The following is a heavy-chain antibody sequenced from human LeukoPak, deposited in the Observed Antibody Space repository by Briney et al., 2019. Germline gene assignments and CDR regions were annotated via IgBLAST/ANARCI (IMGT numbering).Heavy chain of an antibody. CDR3: ARVFWSGYLDPYYFDY. V-gene: IGHV1-8*01. D-gene: IGHD3-3*01. CDR2: MNPNSGNT. CDR1: GYTFTSYD. J-gene: IGHJ4*02. Sequence: ASVKVSCKASGYTFTSYDINWVRQATGQGLEWMGWMNPNSGNTGYAQKFQGRVTMTRSTSISTAYMELSSLRSEDTAVYYYARVFWSGYLDPYYFDYWGQGTLVTVSS.